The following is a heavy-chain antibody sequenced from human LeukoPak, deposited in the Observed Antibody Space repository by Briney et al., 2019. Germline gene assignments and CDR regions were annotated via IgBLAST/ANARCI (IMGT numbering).Heavy chain of an antibody. V-gene: IGHV4-34*01. J-gene: IGHJ4*02. Sequence: SETLSLTCAVYGGSFSGYYWSWIRQPPGKGLEWIGEINHSGSTNYNPSLKSRVTISVDTSKNQFSLKLSSVTAADTAVYYCARARGYPYDYVWGSYRPYFDYWGQGTLATVSS. D-gene: IGHD3-16*02. CDR2: INHSGST. CDR3: ARARGYPYDYVWGSYRPYFDY. CDR1: GGSFSGYY.